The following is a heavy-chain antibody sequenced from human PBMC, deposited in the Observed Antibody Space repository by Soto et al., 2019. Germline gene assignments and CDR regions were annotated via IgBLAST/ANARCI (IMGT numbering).Heavy chain of an antibody. CDR2: IYYSGST. CDR1: GGSISSYY. CDR3: ARVVLRYFDWLGYFDY. D-gene: IGHD3-9*01. V-gene: IGHV4-59*08. Sequence: SETLSLTCTVSGGSISSYYWSWIRQPPGKGLEWIGYIYYSGSTNYNPSLKSRVTISVDTSKNQFSLKLSSVTAADTAVYYCARVVLRYFDWLGYFDYWGQGTLVTVSS. J-gene: IGHJ4*02.